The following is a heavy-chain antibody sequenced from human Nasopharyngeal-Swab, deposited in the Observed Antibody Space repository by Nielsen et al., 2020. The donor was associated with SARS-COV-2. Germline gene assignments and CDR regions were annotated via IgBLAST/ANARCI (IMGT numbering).Heavy chain of an antibody. CDR1: GYSFTSYW. D-gene: IGHD1-26*01. CDR3: ARYESRAELYYFDY. J-gene: IGHJ4*02. V-gene: IGHV1-18*04. Sequence: KISCKGSGYSFTSYWISWVRQAPGQGLEWMGWISAYNGNTNYAQKLQGRVTMTTDTSTSTAYMELRSLRSDDTAVYYCARYESRAELYYFDYWGQGTLVTSPQ. CDR2: ISAYNGNT.